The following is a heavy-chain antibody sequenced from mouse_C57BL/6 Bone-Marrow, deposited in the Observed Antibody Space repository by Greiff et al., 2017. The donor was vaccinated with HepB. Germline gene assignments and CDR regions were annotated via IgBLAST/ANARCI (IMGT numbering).Heavy chain of an antibody. V-gene: IGHV1-52*01. CDR3: ARDWDECDY. Sequence: VQLQQPGAELVRPGSSVKLSCKASGYTFTSYWMHWVQQRPIQGLEWIGNIETSDSETHYNQTFKDKATLTVVKSSSIAYMQISSLTSEDSAVYYCARDWDECDYWGQGTTLTVSS. CDR1: GYTFTSYW. CDR2: IETSDSET. J-gene: IGHJ2*01. D-gene: IGHD4-1*01.